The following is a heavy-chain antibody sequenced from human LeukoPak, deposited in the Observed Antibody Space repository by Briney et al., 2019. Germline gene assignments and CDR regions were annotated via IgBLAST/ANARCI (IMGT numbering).Heavy chain of an antibody. Sequence: PGGSLRLSCAASGFSISNYEMKWVRQAPGKGLEWVSYISSSGSTTYYADSVKGRFTISRDNAKNSLYLQMNSLRAEDTAVYYCARGNYYENSGYWVLSAFDIWGQGTMVTVSS. J-gene: IGHJ3*02. V-gene: IGHV3-48*03. CDR2: ISSSGSTT. CDR3: ARGNYYENSGYWVLSAFDI. CDR1: GFSISNYE. D-gene: IGHD3-22*01.